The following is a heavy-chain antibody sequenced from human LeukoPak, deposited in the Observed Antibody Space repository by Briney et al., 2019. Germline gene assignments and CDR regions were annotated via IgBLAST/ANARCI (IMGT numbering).Heavy chain of an antibody. V-gene: IGHV1-69*05. CDR3: ASNRPRVFDI. Sequence: SVKVSCTTSGDTFRNYGISWVRQAPGQGLEWMGGTIPFFGTRKYADKFQDRVTISTDESTHTAYMELSSLSSEDTAVYYCASNRPRVFDIWGQGTMVTVSS. CDR1: GDTFRNYG. D-gene: IGHD2/OR15-2a*01. CDR2: TIPFFGTR. J-gene: IGHJ3*02.